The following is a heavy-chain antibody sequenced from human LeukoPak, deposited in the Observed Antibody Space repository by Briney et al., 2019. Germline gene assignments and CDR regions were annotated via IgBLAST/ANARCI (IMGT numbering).Heavy chain of an antibody. J-gene: IGHJ4*02. Sequence: PSETLSLTCTVSGVSVSSGTYPGHWIRQPPGKGLEWIAYIYSSGSTKYNPSLKSRVIISIDPSKNQFSLNLSSVTAADTAVYYCARAGCSGYTYYFDYWGQGTLVTVSS. CDR2: IYSSGST. D-gene: IGHD5-12*01. CDR1: GVSVSSGTYP. V-gene: IGHV4-61*01. CDR3: ARAGCSGYTYYFDY.